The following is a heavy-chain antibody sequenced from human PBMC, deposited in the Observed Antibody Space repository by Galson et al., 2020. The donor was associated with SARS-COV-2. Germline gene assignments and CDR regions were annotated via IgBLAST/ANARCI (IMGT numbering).Heavy chain of an antibody. J-gene: IGHJ6*02. D-gene: IGHD4-4*01. V-gene: IGHV4-34*01. CDR3: ARGLRDRKYSNYFRSYGMDV. CDR1: GGSFSGYY. Sequence: GSLRLSCAVYGGSFSGYYWSWIRQPPGKGLEWIGEINHSGSTNYNPSLKSRVTISVDTSKNQFSLKLSSVTAADTAVYYCARGLRDRKYSNYFRSYGMDVWGQGTTVTVSS. CDR2: INHSGST.